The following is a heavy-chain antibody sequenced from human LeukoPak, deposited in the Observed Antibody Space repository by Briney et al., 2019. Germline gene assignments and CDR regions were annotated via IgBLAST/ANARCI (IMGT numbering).Heavy chain of an antibody. CDR2: ISGSGGST. CDR1: GFTFSSYA. J-gene: IGHJ1*01. CDR3: ARDFPTTIYDGRPGVFQH. V-gene: IGHV3-23*01. D-gene: IGHD3-3*01. Sequence: GGSLRLSCAASGFTFSSYAMSWVRQAPGKGLEWVSAISGSGGSTYYADSVKGRFTISRDNSKNTLYLQMNSLRAEDTAVYYCARDFPTTIYDGRPGVFQHWGQGTLVTVSS.